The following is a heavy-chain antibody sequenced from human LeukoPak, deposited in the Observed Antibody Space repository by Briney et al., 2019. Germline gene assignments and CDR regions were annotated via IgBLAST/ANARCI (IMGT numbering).Heavy chain of an antibody. V-gene: IGHV4-4*07. Sequence: SETLSLTCTVSGGSISSYYWSWIRQPAEKGLEWIGRIYTSGSTNYNPSLKSRVTMSVDTSKNQFSLKLSSVTAADTAVYYCARGAMVRGVIPHAFDIWGQGTMVTVSS. J-gene: IGHJ3*02. D-gene: IGHD3-10*01. CDR3: ARGAMVRGVIPHAFDI. CDR1: GGSISSYY. CDR2: IYTSGST.